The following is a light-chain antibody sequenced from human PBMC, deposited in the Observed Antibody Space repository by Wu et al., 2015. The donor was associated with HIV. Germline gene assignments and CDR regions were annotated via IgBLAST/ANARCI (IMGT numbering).Light chain of an antibody. J-gene: IGKJ2*01. V-gene: IGKV3-20*01. CDR1: QSVSSSY. CDR2: GAS. CDR3: QQYGSSPPVT. Sequence: EIVLTQSPGTLSLSPGERATLSCRASQSVSSSYLAWYQQKPGQAPRLLIYGASSRATGIPDRFSGSGSGTDFTLTISRLEPEDFAVYYCQQYGSSPPVTFGQGTQAGDQT.